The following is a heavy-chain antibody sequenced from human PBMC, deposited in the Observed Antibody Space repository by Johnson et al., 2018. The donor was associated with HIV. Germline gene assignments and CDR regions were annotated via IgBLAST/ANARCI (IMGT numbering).Heavy chain of an antibody. Sequence: QVQLVESGGGVVQPGKSLRLSCAASGFIFSGFGLHWVRQAPGKGLEWVASISYDGSNKYYADSVKGRFTISRDNSKNTLYLQMNSLRAEDTAVYYCAKDNPRLGGAFDIWGQGTMVTVSS. CDR1: GFIFSGFG. J-gene: IGHJ3*02. CDR2: ISYDGSNK. D-gene: IGHD3-16*01. CDR3: AKDNPRLGGAFDI. V-gene: IGHV3-30*18.